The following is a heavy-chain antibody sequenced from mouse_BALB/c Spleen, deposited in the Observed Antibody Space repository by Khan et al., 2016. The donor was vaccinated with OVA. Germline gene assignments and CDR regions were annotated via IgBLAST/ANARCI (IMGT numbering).Heavy chain of an antibody. Sequence: QIQLVQSGPELKKPGETVKISCETSGYTFTNYGMNWVKQAPGKGLKWMGWINTNTGESIYADDFKGRFAFSLETSASTAFLHINKLKNEDMATYFCARGLNYFGSWFAYWCQGTLGTVSA. CDR2: INTNTGES. J-gene: IGHJ3*01. CDR3: ARGLNYFGSWFAY. D-gene: IGHD1-1*01. CDR1: GYTFTNYG. V-gene: IGHV9-1*02.